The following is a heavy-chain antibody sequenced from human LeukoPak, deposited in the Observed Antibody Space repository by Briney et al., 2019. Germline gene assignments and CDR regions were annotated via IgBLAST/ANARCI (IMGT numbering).Heavy chain of an antibody. CDR2: IWYDGSNK. CDR1: GFTFSSYG. V-gene: IGHV3-33*01. J-gene: IGHJ3*02. D-gene: IGHD1-1*01. CDR3: ARAGAGGVFDI. Sequence: GGSLRLSCAASGFTFSSYGMHWVRQAPGKGLEWVAVIWYDGSNKYYADSVKGRFTISRDNSKNMLYLQMNSLRAEDTAVYYCARAGAGGVFDIWGQGTMVTVSS.